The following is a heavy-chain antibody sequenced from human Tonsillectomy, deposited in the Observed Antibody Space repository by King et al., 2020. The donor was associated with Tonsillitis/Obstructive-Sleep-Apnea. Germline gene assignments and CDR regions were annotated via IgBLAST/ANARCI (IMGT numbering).Heavy chain of an antibody. J-gene: IGHJ5*02. CDR2: IYYSGST. CDR3: ARDLITGKPHWFDP. Sequence: QLQESGPGLVKPSETLSLTCTVSGGSISSYYWSWIRQPPGKGLEWIGYIYYSGSTNYNPSLKSRVTISVDTSKNQFSLKLSSVTAADTAVYYCARDLITGKPHWFDPWGQGTLVTVSS. D-gene: IGHD1-20*01. CDR1: GGSISSYY. V-gene: IGHV4-59*01.